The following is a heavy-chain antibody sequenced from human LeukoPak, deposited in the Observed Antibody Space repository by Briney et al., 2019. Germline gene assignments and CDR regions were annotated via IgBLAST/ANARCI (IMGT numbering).Heavy chain of an antibody. D-gene: IGHD6-6*01. CDR3: ASAPAEAAPFDY. V-gene: IGHV4-59*01. CDR1: GGSISSYY. Sequence: PSETLSLTCTVSGGSISSYYWSWIRQPPGKGLEWIGYIYYSGSTNYNPSLKSRVTISVDTSKNQFSLKLSSATAADTAVYYCASAPAEAAPFDYWGQGTLVTVSS. J-gene: IGHJ4*02. CDR2: IYYSGST.